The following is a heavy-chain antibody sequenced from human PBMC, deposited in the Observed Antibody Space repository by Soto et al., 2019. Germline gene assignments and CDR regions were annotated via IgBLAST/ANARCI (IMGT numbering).Heavy chain of an antibody. J-gene: IGHJ2*01. CDR2: IIPIFGTP. CDR3: ARGRVEAGAVWYFDL. CDR1: GGNFNNYA. V-gene: IGHV1-69*06. Sequence: QVQLVQSGADAKRPGSSVKVSCKASGGNFNNYAVTWVRQAPGQGLAWLGGIIPIFGTPNYAQKFQGRLTTSADTSTTTVDMELRSLPSEDTAVYYCARGRVEAGAVWYFDLWGRGTLVTVSS. D-gene: IGHD6-19*01.